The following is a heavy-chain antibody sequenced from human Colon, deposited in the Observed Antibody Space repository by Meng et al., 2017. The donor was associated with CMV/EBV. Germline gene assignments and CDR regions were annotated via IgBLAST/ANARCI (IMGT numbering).Heavy chain of an antibody. D-gene: IGHD2-15*01. J-gene: IGHJ4*02. Sequence: EVQLLGSGRGLVQPGWSMTLSCAASGFTLTSYDMSWVRQAPGKGLEWVSTIGRGSGANYADSVKGRFTMSRDNSKNTVYLEMNNLRAEDTAIYYCARDRWFTFWGQGVLVTVSS. CDR3: ARDRWFTF. CDR2: IGRGSGA. CDR1: GFTLTSYD. V-gene: IGHV3-23*01.